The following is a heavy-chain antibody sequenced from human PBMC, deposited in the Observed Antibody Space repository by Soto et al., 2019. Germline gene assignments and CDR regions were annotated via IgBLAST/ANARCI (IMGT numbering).Heavy chain of an antibody. J-gene: IGHJ5*02. CDR3: AGGEQLVSGWVDP. CDR1: GGSISSSSYY. V-gene: IGHV4-39*01. CDR2: IYYSGST. D-gene: IGHD6-6*01. Sequence: QLQLQESGPGLVKPSETLSLTCTVSGGSISSSSYYWGWIRQPPGKGLEWIGSIYYSGSTYYNPSLKSRVTISVDTSKNQFSLKLSSVTAADTAVYYCAGGEQLVSGWVDPWGQGTLVTVSS.